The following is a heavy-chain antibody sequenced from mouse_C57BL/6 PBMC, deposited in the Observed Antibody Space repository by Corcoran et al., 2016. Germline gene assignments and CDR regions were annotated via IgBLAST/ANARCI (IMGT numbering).Heavy chain of an antibody. CDR3: ARSVWDEEYYAMDY. D-gene: IGHD4-1*01. V-gene: IGHV14-2*01. Sequence: EVQLQQSGAELVKRGASVKLSCTASGFNIKDYYMHWVKQRTEQGLEWIGRIDPEDGETKYAPNFQGKATITADTSSNTAYLQLSSLTSEDTTVYYWARSVWDEEYYAMDYCTQGTSVTLS. J-gene: IGHJ4*01. CDR1: GFNIKDYY. CDR2: IDPEDGET.